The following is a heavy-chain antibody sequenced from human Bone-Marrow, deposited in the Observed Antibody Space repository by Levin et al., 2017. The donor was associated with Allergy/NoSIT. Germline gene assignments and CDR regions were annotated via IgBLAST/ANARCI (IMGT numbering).Heavy chain of an antibody. V-gene: IGHV4-38-2*02. CDR2: IYHSGIT. CDR3: ARDRFCSSATCSYFDY. Sequence: SETLSLTCSVSDDSISNGYYWGWIRQPPGKGLEWIGSIYHSGITYYNPSLKRRGTISVDTSKNQFSLKLSSVTAADTAVYFCARDRFCSSATCSYFDYWGQGILVTVSS. CDR1: DDSISNGYY. J-gene: IGHJ4*02. D-gene: IGHD2-2*01.